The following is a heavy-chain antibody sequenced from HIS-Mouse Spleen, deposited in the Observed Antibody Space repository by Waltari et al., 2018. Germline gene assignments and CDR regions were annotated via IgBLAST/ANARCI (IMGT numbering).Heavy chain of an antibody. CDR2: MNPNSGNP. D-gene: IGHD4-4*01. Sequence: QVQLVQSGAEVKKPGASVKVSCKASGYTFTSYDINWVRQATGQGLEWMGWMNPNSGNPGYAQKFQGIVTMTRNTSISTAYMELSSLRSEGTAVYYCARGHDYSNYFDYWGQGTLVTVSS. CDR1: GYTFTSYD. CDR3: ARGHDYSNYFDY. J-gene: IGHJ4*02. V-gene: IGHV1-8*01.